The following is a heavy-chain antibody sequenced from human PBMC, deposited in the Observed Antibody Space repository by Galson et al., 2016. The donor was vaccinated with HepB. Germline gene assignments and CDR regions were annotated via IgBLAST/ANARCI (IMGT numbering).Heavy chain of an antibody. D-gene: IGHD3-3*01. J-gene: IGHJ4*02. V-gene: IGHV1-46*01. CDR2: INSSGGNT. CDR1: GYTFTSYC. Sequence: SVKVSCKASGYTFTSYCLHWVRQAPGQGLEWMGIINSSGGNTRYAQKFQGRVTMTRDTSNSTVYMELSSLRSEDTAVYYCARDQSRFKTYSDFWSGEVGPSPGYYFDYWGQGTLVTVSS. CDR3: ARDQSRFKTYSDFWSGEVGPSPGYYFDY.